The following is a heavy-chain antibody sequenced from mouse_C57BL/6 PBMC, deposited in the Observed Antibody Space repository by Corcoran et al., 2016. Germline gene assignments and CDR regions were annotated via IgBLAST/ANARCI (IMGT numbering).Heavy chain of an antibody. J-gene: IGHJ2*01. CDR1: GYTFTSYD. CDR2: IYPRDGST. D-gene: IGHD3-2*02. CDR3: ESWGTAQVDY. V-gene: IGHV1-85*01. Sequence: QVQLQQSGPELVKPGASVKLSCKASGYTFTSYDINWVKQSPGQGLEWIGLIYPRDGSTKYNEKFKGKATLTVDTSSSTAYMELHSLTSEDSAVYFCESWGTAQVDYWGQGTTLTVSS.